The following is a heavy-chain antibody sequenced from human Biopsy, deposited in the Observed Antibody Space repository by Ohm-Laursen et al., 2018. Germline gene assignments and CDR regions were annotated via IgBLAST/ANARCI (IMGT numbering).Heavy chain of an antibody. J-gene: IGHJ6*02. CDR3: ARELGNGMDV. CDR1: GFTFSDYY. CDR2: ITNTGRTV. Sequence: GSLRLPCTASGFTFSDYYMNWIRQAPGKGLEWVSFITNTGRTVYADSVKGRFTISRDNADNSLHLQMKSLRAEDTAVYYCARELGNGMDVWGQGTPVTVSS. V-gene: IGHV3-11*01.